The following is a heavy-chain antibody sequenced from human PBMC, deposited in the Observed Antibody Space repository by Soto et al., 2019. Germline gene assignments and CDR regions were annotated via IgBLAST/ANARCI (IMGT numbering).Heavy chain of an antibody. D-gene: IGHD3-22*01. CDR1: GFTFSSYW. J-gene: IGHJ4*02. Sequence: EVQLVESGGGLVQPGGSLRLSCAASGFTFSSYWMHWVRQAPGKGLVWVSRINSDGSSTSYADSVKGRFTISRDNAKNTLYLQMNSLRAEDTAVYYCVSNYYDSSGYYYVFDYWGQGTLVTVSS. CDR3: VSNYYDSSGYYYVFDY. CDR2: INSDGSST. V-gene: IGHV3-74*01.